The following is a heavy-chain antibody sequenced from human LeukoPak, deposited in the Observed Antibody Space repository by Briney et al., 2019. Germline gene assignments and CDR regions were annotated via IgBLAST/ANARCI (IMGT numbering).Heavy chain of an antibody. CDR3: ARDSGTVTTAPYFQH. J-gene: IGHJ1*01. Sequence: PGGSLRLSCAASGFTFSSYAMHWVRQAPGKGLEYVSAISSNGGSTYYANSVKGRFTISRDNSKNTLYLQMGNLRPEDMAVYYCARDSGTVTTAPYFQHWGQGTLVTVSS. CDR2: ISSNGGST. D-gene: IGHD4-11*01. CDR1: GFTFSSYA. V-gene: IGHV3-64*01.